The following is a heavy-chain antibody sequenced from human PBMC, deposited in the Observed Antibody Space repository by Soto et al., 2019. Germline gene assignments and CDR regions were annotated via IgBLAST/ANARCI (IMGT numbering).Heavy chain of an antibody. V-gene: IGHV3-15*07. CDR1: GFIFSNAW. J-gene: IGHJ4*02. Sequence: EVQLVESGGDLVKPGGSLRLSCAASGFIFSNAWMNWVRQAPGKGLEWVGHIKSKTDGGTTDYAAPVKGRCTISRDDSKNTVFLQMNSLKTEDTAMYYCTTDHPYNYDSSCYDHWGQGTLVTVSS. CDR3: TTDHPYNYDSSCYDH. D-gene: IGHD3-22*01. CDR2: IKSKTDGGTT.